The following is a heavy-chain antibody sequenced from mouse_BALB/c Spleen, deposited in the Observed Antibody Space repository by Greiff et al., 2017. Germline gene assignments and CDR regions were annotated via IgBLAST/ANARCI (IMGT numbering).Heavy chain of an antibody. Sequence: EVQLQQSGAELVKPGASVKLSCTASGFNIKDTYMHWVKQRPEQGLEWIGRIDPANGNTKYDPKFQGKATITADTSSNTAYLQLSSLTSEDTAVYYCARREGYGGAMDYWGQGTSVTVSS. V-gene: IGHV14-3*02. CDR1: GFNIKDTY. D-gene: IGHD2-2*01. CDR3: ARREGYGGAMDY. CDR2: IDPANGNT. J-gene: IGHJ4*01.